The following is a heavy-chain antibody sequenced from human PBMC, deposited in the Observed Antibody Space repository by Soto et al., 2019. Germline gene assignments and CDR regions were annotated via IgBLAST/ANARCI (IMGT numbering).Heavy chain of an antibody. V-gene: IGHV4-59*01. Sequence: QVQLQESGPGLVKPSETLSLTCTVSGGSISSYYWSWIRQPPGKGLEWIGYIYYSGSTNYNPSLKSRVTISVDTSKNQFSLKLSSVTAADTAVYNCARAYGGYADYWDQGALVTVSS. CDR2: IYYSGST. D-gene: IGHD5-12*01. CDR3: ARAYGGYADY. CDR1: GGSISSYY. J-gene: IGHJ4*02.